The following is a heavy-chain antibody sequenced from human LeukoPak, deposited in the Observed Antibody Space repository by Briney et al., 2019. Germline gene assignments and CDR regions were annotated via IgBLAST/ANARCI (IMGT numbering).Heavy chain of an antibody. V-gene: IGHV3-53*01. CDR3: ARDKPTYYYDSSGDDAFDI. Sequence: PGGSLRLSCAASGFTVSSNYMSWVRQAPGKGLEWVSVIYSGGSTYYADSVKGRFTISRDNSKNTLYLQMNSLRAEDTAVYYCARDKPTYYYDSSGDDAFDIWGQGTMVTVSS. J-gene: IGHJ3*02. CDR2: IYSGGST. D-gene: IGHD3-22*01. CDR1: GFTVSSNY.